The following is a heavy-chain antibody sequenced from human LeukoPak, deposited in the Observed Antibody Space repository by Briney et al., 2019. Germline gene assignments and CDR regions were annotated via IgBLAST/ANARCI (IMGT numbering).Heavy chain of an antibody. CDR3: ARGWAAIPD. D-gene: IGHD2-21*02. Sequence: GGSLRLSCAASGFNFSINWMTCVRQAPGNGLEWVANIQDDVSEKNYVGSVKARSIICRDNAKNSLFLQMSSLRDEDTALYYCARGWAAIPDWGQGTLVTVSS. CDR2: IQDDVSEK. CDR1: GFNFSINW. J-gene: IGHJ4*02. V-gene: IGHV3-7*01.